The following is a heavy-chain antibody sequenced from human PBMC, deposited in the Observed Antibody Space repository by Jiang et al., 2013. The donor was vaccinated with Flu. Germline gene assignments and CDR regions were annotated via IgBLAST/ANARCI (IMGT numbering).Heavy chain of an antibody. J-gene: IGHJ4*02. Sequence: SVSTNNAGWHWIRQSPSRGLEWLGRTYYRSKWYTDYAVSLKSRIIINSDTSKNQFSLQLNSVAPEDTALYYCARGYKYAYDYWGQGILVTVSS. CDR3: ARGYKYAYDY. D-gene: IGHD2-2*01. CDR1: SVSTNNAG. CDR2: TYYRSKWYT. V-gene: IGHV6-1*01.